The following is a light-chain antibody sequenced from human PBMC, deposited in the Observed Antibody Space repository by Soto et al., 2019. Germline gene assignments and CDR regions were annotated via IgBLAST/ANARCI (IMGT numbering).Light chain of an antibody. CDR3: QQYNNWIT. Sequence: EIMMTQSPTTLSVSPGERATLSCRASQSFSSNLAWYQQKPGQAPRLLIYGASTRATGMPTRFSGSGSGTEFTLTISSLQSEDFAVYYCQQYNNWITFGQGTRLE. J-gene: IGKJ5*01. CDR2: GAS. V-gene: IGKV3-15*01. CDR1: QSFSSN.